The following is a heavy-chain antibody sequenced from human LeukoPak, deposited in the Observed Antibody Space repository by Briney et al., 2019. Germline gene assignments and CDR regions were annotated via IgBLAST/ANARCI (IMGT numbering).Heavy chain of an antibody. V-gene: IGHV4-59*01. CDR1: GGSISSYY. CDR3: SRAPPLLLWFGELSAGACDI. Sequence: PSETLSLTCTVSGGSISSYYWCWLRQPPGQGMGWVGYIYYSGSTNSNPSLNRRITISVDTYKTQFSFNLSLIPAAAPAVFSFSRAPPLLLWFGELSAGACDIGGQGTMVTVSS. D-gene: IGHD3-10*01. CDR2: IYYSGST. J-gene: IGHJ3*02.